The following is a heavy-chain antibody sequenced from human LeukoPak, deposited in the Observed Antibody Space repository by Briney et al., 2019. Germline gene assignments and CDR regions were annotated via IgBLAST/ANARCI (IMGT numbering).Heavy chain of an antibody. CDR3: AREPTFGGVIVGPEDAFDI. CDR1: GFTVSSNY. J-gene: IGHJ3*02. V-gene: IGHV3-53*01. CDR2: IYSGGST. Sequence: GGSLRLSCAASGFTVSSNYMSWVRQAPGKGLEWVSVIYSGGSTYYADSVKGRFTISRDNSKNTLYLQMNSLRAEDTAVYYCAREPTFGGVIVGPEDAFDIWGQGTMVTVSS. D-gene: IGHD3-16*02.